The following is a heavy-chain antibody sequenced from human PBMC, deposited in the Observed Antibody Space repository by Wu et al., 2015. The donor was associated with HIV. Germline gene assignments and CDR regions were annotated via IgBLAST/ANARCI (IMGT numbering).Heavy chain of an antibody. V-gene: IGHV1-8*01. Sequence: QVQLVQSGAEVKKPGASVKVSCKASGYTFTSYDINWVRQATGQGLEWMGWMNPNSGNTGYAQKFQGRVTMTRNTSISTAYMELSSLRSEDTAVYYCARGYYGETYYYYGMDVVGPKGPRSPSPQ. CDR1: GYTFTSYD. J-gene: IGHJ6*01. CDR2: MNPNSGNT. D-gene: IGHD4-17*01. CDR3: ARGYYGETYYYYGMDV.